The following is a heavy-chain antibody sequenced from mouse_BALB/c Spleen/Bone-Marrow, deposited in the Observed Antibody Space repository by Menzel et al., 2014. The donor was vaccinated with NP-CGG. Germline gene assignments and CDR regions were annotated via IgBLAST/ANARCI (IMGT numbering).Heavy chain of an antibody. CDR2: INPSTGYT. CDR3: AREYYGSSGYFDV. V-gene: IGHV1-7*01. J-gene: IGHJ1*01. CDR1: GYTFTSYW. Sequence: VQLQESGAELAKPGASVKMSCKASGYTFTSYWMHWVKQRPGQGLEWIGYINPSTGYTEYNQKFKDKATLTADKSSSTAYMQLSGLTSEDSAVYYCAREYYGSSGYFDVWGAGTTVTVSS. D-gene: IGHD1-1*01.